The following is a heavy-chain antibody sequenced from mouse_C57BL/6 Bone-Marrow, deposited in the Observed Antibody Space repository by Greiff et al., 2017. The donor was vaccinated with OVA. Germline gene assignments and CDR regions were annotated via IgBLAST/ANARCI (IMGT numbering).Heavy chain of an antibody. D-gene: IGHD2-5*01. CDR1: GFTFSSYA. J-gene: IGHJ1*03. V-gene: IGHV5-4*01. CDR3: ARGGPTIVTTWYFDV. Sequence: DVQLQESGGGLVKPGGSLKLSCAASGFTFSSYAMSWVRQTPEKRLEWVATISDGGSYTYYPDNVKGRFTISRDNAKNNLYLQMSHLKSEDTAMYYCARGGPTIVTTWYFDVWGTGTTVTGSS. CDR2: ISDGGSYT.